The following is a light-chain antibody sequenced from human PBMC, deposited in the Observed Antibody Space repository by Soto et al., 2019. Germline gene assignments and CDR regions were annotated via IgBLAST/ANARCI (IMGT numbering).Light chain of an antibody. CDR1: QSVSSY. CDR3: QQRSNLPRT. J-gene: IGKJ3*01. V-gene: IGKV3-11*01. Sequence: EIVLTQSPATLSLSPGERATLSCRASQSVSSYLAWYQQKPGQAPRLLIYDASNSATGIPARFSGSGSGTDFTLTISSLGPEDFAVYYCQQRSNLPRTFGPGTKVDIK. CDR2: DAS.